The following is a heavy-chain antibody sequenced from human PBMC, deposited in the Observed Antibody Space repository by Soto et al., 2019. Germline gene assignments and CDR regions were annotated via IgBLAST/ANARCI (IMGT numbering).Heavy chain of an antibody. CDR1: GGSISSGGYY. Sequence: QVQLQESGPGLVKPSQTLSLTGTVSGGSISSGGYYWSWIRQHPGKGLEWIGYIYYSGSTYYNPSLKSRVTISVDTSKNQFSLKLSSVTAADTAVYYCARRDSSSFGFNYWGQGTLVTVSS. D-gene: IGHD6-6*01. V-gene: IGHV4-31*03. CDR2: IYYSGST. J-gene: IGHJ4*02. CDR3: ARRDSSSFGFNY.